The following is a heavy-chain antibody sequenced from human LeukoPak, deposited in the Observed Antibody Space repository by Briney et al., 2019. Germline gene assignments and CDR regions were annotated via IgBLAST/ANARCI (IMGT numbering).Heavy chain of an antibody. V-gene: IGHV1-2*02. CDR3: ARVGRIAVAGTGYYYGMDV. Sequence: ASVKVSCKASGYTFTGYYMHWVRQAPGQGLEWMGWINPNSGGTNYAQKFQGRVTMTRDTSISTAYMELSRLRSDDTAVYYCARVGRIAVAGTGYYYGMDVWGQGTLVTVSS. CDR1: GYTFTGYY. D-gene: IGHD6-19*01. J-gene: IGHJ6*02. CDR2: INPNSGGT.